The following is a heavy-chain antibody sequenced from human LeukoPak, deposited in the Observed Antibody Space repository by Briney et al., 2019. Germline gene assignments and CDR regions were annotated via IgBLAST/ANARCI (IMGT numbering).Heavy chain of an antibody. V-gene: IGHV3-21*01. CDR3: ARGYYDSSGYLSY. Sequence: GGSLRLSCAASGFTFSSYSMNWVRQTPGKGLEWVSSISSSSSYIYYADSVKGRFTISRDNAKNSLYLQMNSLRAEDTAVYYCARGYYDSSGYLSYWGQGTLVTVSS. D-gene: IGHD3-22*01. CDR1: GFTFSSYS. J-gene: IGHJ4*02. CDR2: ISSSSSYI.